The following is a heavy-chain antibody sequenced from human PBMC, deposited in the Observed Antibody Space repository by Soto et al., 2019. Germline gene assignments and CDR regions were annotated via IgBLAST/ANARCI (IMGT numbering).Heavy chain of an antibody. CDR2: IYYSGST. Sequence: SETLSLTCTVSGGSISSGGYYWSWIRQHPGKGLEWIGYIYYSGSTYYNPSLKSRVTISVDTSKNQFSLKLSSVTAADTAVYYCARNLWDYGDYAFDYWGQGTLVTVSS. J-gene: IGHJ4*02. CDR1: GGSISSGGYY. CDR3: ARNLWDYGDYAFDY. V-gene: IGHV4-31*02. D-gene: IGHD4-17*01.